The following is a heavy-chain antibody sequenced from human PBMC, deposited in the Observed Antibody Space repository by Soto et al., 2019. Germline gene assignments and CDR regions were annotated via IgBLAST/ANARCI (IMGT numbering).Heavy chain of an antibody. V-gene: IGHV3-33*01. CDR2: IWYDGSNK. CDR1: GFTFSSYG. Sequence: GGSLRLSCAASGFTFSSYGMHWVRQAPGKGLEWVAVIWYDGSNKYYADSVKGRFTISRDNSKNTLYLQMNSLRAEDTAVYYCAREVVAAPYYYYGMDVWGQGTTVTVSS. CDR3: AREVVAAPYYYYGMDV. J-gene: IGHJ6*02. D-gene: IGHD6-13*01.